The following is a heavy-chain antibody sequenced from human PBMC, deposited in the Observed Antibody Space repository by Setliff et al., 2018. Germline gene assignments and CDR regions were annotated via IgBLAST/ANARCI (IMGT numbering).Heavy chain of an antibody. V-gene: IGHV3-74*01. CDR1: GFTFSNYY. J-gene: IGHJ5*02. CDR2: ITSDGSST. CDR3: ARDVFCSGGSCDNWFDP. D-gene: IGHD3-3*01. Sequence: GGSLRLSCAASGFTFSNYYMHWVRHSPGKGLVWVSRITSDGSSTTYADSVKGRFTISRDNAKSTLYLQMNSLRAEDTAVYYCARDVFCSGGSCDNWFDPWGQGTLVTVSS.